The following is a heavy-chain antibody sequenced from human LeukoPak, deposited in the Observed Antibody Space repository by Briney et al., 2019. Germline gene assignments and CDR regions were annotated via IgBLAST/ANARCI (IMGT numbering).Heavy chain of an antibody. CDR2: ISAYNGNT. CDR1: GYTLTSYG. Sequence: ASVKVSCKASGYTLTSYGISWVRQAPGQGLEWMGWISAYNGNTNYAQKLQGRVTMTTDTSTSTAYMELRSLRSDDTAVYYCARTELRFLEWLSARYYGMDVWGQGTTVTVSS. J-gene: IGHJ6*02. D-gene: IGHD3-3*01. CDR3: ARTELRFLEWLSARYYGMDV. V-gene: IGHV1-18*01.